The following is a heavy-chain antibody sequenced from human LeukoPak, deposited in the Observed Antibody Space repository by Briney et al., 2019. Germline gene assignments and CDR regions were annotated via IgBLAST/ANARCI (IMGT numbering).Heavy chain of an antibody. CDR3: VPSANYYYFDY. CDR2: INPKSGGT. Sequence: GASVKVSCKASGYTFTNYYMHWVRQAPGLGLEWMGWINPKSGGTSYPQKFQGRLTMTRDTSISTAYMELSRLRPDDTAVYYCVPSANYYYFDYWGQGTLVTVSS. V-gene: IGHV1-2*02. J-gene: IGHJ4*02. CDR1: GYTFTNYY. D-gene: IGHD1-26*01.